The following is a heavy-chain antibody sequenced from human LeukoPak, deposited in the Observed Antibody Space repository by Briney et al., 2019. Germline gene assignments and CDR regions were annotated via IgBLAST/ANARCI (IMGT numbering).Heavy chain of an antibody. V-gene: IGHV3-30-3*01. CDR2: ISYDGSNK. CDR3: ARDRQVGATVDYFDY. D-gene: IGHD1-26*01. CDR1: GFTFSSYA. Sequence: GGSLRLSCAASGFTFSSYAMHWVRQAPGKGLEWVAVISYDGSNKYYADSVKGRFTISRDNAKNSLYLQMNSLRAEDTAVYYCARDRQVGATVDYFDYWGQGTLVTVSS. J-gene: IGHJ4*02.